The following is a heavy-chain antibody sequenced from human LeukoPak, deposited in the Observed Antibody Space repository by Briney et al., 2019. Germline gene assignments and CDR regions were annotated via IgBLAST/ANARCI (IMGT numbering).Heavy chain of an antibody. CDR1: GGSISSSSYY. V-gene: IGHV4-39*07. Sequence: PSETLSLTCTVSGGSISSSSYYWGWIRQPPGKGLEWIGSIYNSGSTNYSPSLKSRVTISVDTSKNQFSLKLSSVTTADTAVYFCAREYCSSTSCYFDFWGQGTLVTVSS. J-gene: IGHJ4*02. CDR3: AREYCSSTSCYFDF. CDR2: IYNSGST. D-gene: IGHD2-2*01.